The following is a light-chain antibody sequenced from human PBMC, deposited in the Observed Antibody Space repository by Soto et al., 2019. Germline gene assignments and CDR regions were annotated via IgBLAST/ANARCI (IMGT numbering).Light chain of an antibody. Sequence: DIQMTQSPSSLSSSVGDRVTLTCRASQTISSNLNWYQQKPGKAPQARIYDASSLKSGVPSRLSGNGSGTEFTLTISSMQPDDFATYYCQQYNTYSTFGQGTRLEI. CDR3: QQYNTYST. J-gene: IGKJ5*01. V-gene: IGKV1-5*01. CDR1: QTISSN. CDR2: DAS.